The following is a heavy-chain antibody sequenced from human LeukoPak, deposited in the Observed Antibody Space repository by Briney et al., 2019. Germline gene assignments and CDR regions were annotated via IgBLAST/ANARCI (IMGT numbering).Heavy chain of an antibody. CDR3: ARSTAITMIVVDP. J-gene: IGHJ5*02. Sequence: SVKVSCKASGGTFSSYAISWVRQAPGQGLEWMGRIIPIFGIANYAQKFQGRVTVTADKSTSTAYMELSSLRSEDTAVYYCARSTAITMIVVDPWGQGTLVTVSS. CDR1: GGTFSSYA. CDR2: IIPIFGIA. V-gene: IGHV1-69*04. D-gene: IGHD3-22*01.